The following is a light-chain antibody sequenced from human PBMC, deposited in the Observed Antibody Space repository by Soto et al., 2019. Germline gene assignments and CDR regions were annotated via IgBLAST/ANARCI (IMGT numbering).Light chain of an antibody. CDR2: AAS. CDR3: QQYYSYLGG. Sequence: AIRMTQSPSSFSASTGDRVTITCRASQGISSYLAWYQQKPGKAPKLLIYAASTLQSGVPSRVSSSGSGTDFTLTITCLQSDDFATYYYQQYYSYLGGFGEGTKVDIK. V-gene: IGKV1-8*01. J-gene: IGKJ4*01. CDR1: QGISSY.